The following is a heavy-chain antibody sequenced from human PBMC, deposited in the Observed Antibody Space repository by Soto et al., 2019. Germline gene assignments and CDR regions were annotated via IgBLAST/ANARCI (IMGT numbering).Heavy chain of an antibody. Sequence: GGSLRLSCRASGFSFSTYCMNWVRQAPGKGLEWVSSVSSSSDYRYYSDSLKGRFTISRDNARNSLYLQMNSLRTEDTAVYYCVRGGYDLLSAFDFWGQGTMVTVSS. CDR3: VRGGYDLLSAFDF. D-gene: IGHD3-16*01. CDR1: GFSFSTYC. CDR2: VSSSSDYR. V-gene: IGHV3-21*01. J-gene: IGHJ3*01.